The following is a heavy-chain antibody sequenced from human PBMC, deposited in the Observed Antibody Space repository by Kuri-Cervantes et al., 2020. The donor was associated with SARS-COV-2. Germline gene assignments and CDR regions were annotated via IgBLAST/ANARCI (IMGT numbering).Heavy chain of an antibody. V-gene: IGHV3-30*03. D-gene: IGHD2-8*01. CDR1: GFTFSSYG. Sequence: GESLKISCAASGFTFSSYGMHWVRQAPGKGLEWVAVITYDGSNIYYADSLKGRFTISRDKSKNTVYLQMNSLRTDDTAVYFCAREHSSNGCFCGGYFQHWGRGTLVTVSS. CDR2: ITYDGSNI. CDR3: AREHSSNGCFCGGYFQH. J-gene: IGHJ1*01.